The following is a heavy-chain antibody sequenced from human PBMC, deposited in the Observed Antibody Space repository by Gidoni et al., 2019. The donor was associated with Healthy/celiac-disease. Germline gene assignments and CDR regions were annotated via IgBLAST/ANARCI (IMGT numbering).Heavy chain of an antibody. CDR3: ATSRRYYYGSGSYYR. V-gene: IGHV4-34*01. Sequence: QVPLQQWGAGLFQPSETLSLTCAVYGGSFSGYYWSWIRQPPGKGLEWLGEINHSGSTNYNPSLKSRVTISVDTSKNQFSLKLSSVTAADTAVYYCATSRRYYYGSGSYYRWGQGTLVTVSS. CDR1: GGSFSGYY. J-gene: IGHJ4*02. CDR2: INHSGST. D-gene: IGHD3-10*01.